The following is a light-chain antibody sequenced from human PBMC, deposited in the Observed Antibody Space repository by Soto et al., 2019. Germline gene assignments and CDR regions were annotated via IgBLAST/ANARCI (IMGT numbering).Light chain of an antibody. Sequence: QSVLTQPASVSGSPGQSITISCTGTSSDVGGYNFVSWYQQHPGKAPKLMIYDVSDRPSGVSNRFSGSKSGNTASLTISGLQAEDEADYYCSSYSSSSNIRVFGGGTKVTVL. CDR1: SSDVGGYNF. V-gene: IGLV2-14*01. J-gene: IGLJ2*01. CDR3: SSYSSSSNIRV. CDR2: DVS.